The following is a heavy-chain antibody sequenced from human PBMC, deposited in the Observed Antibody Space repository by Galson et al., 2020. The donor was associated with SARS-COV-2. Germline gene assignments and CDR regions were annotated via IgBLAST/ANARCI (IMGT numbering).Heavy chain of an antibody. Sequence: GGSLRLSCLVSGFSVSDHFIDWVRRGPGKRLEWVARSRNKVYSYSTEYAASVKGRFTISREDSKNSVYLQMNSLKIEDTAIYYCARTTPDVSDFDYWGLGTLVTVSS. V-gene: IGHV3-72*01. D-gene: IGHD1-1*01. CDR2: SRNKVYSYST. CDR1: GFSVSDHF. J-gene: IGHJ4*02. CDR3: ARTTPDVSDFDY.